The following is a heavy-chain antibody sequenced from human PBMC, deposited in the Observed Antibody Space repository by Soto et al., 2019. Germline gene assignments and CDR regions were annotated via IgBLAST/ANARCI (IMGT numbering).Heavy chain of an antibody. Sequence: SETLSLTCTVSGGAISSYYCSWIRQPPGKGLEWIGYIYYSGSTNYNPSLKSRVTISVDTSKNQFSLKLSSVTAADTAVYYCARSLGYCSGCSGSPATWFDTRAQRTPVPVSS. CDR2: IYYSGST. J-gene: IGHJ5*02. CDR1: GGAISSYY. CDR3: ARSLGYCSGCSGSPATWFDT. V-gene: IGHV4-59*01. D-gene: IGHD2-15*01.